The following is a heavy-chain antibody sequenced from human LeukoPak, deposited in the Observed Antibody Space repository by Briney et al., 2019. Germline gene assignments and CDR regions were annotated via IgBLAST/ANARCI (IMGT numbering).Heavy chain of an antibody. CDR1: GGSISSYD. D-gene: IGHD3-10*01. Sequence: SETLSLTCHVSGGSISSYDWSWIRQPPGRGLEWIGYIYYSGSTKYNPSLKSRVTISGDTSKNQFSLNLSSVTAADTAVYYCARAYGSGSQRWFDPWGQGTLVTVSS. J-gene: IGHJ5*02. V-gene: IGHV4-59*08. CDR2: IYYSGST. CDR3: ARAYGSGSQRWFDP.